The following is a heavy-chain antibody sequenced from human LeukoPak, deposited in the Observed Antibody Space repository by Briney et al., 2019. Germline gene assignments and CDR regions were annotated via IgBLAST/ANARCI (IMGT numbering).Heavy chain of an antibody. V-gene: IGHV3-30*18. D-gene: IGHD3-10*01. CDR2: ISYDGSNK. Sequence: GRSLRLSCAASGFTFSSYGMHWVRQAPGKGLEWVAVISYDGSNKYYADSVKGRFTISRDNSKNTLYLQMNSLRAEDTAVYYCAKGGGSGFVDCWGQGTLVTVSS. CDR3: AKGGGSGFVDC. CDR1: GFTFSSYG. J-gene: IGHJ4*02.